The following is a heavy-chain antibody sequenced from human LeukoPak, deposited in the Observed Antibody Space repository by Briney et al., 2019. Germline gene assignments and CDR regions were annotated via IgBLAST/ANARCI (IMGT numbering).Heavy chain of an antibody. CDR1: GFTFDDYA. J-gene: IGHJ3*02. CDR2: ISWNSGSI. Sequence: GGSLRLSCAGSGFTFDDYAMHWVRQAPGKGLEWVSGISWNSGSIGYADSVKGRFTISRDNAKNSLYLQMNSLRAEDTALYYCAKAYDSSGYLIDAFDIWGQGTMVTVSS. D-gene: IGHD3-22*01. V-gene: IGHV3-9*01. CDR3: AKAYDSSGYLIDAFDI.